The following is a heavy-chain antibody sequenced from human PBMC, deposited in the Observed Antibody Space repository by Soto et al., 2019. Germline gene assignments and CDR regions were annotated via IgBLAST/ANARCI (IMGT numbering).Heavy chain of an antibody. CDR1: GFTFSSYA. V-gene: IGHV3-23*01. Sequence: GGSLRLSCAASGFTFSSYAMSWVRQAPGKGLEWVSAISGSGGSTYYADSVKGRFTISRDNSKNTLYLQMNSLRAEDTAVYYCAKDKSADYGSGSPPEVAIDYWGQGTLVTVSS. CDR2: ISGSGGST. D-gene: IGHD3-10*01. CDR3: AKDKSADYGSGSPPEVAIDY. J-gene: IGHJ4*02.